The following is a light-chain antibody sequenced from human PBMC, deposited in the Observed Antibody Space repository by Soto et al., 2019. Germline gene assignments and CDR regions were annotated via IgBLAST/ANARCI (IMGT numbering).Light chain of an antibody. V-gene: IGKV1-9*01. Sequence: IQLTQSPSSLSASVGDRVTITCRASQGISTYLAWYQQKPGRAPTLLIYTASTLQSGVPSRFSGRGSGTDFTLTISSLQPEDFATYYCQQLNSDPPITFGQGTRLEI. CDR1: QGISTY. CDR3: QQLNSDPPIT. CDR2: TAS. J-gene: IGKJ5*01.